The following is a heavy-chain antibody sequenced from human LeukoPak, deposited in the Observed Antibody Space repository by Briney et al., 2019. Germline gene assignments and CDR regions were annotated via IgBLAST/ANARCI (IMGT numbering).Heavy chain of an antibody. J-gene: IGHJ4*02. Sequence: SETLSLTCTVSGGSISSSSYYWGWIRQPPGKGLEWIGSIYYSGSTYYNPSLKSRVTISVDTSKNQFSLKLSSVTAADTAVYYCARHRRGSPKTGFDYWGQGTLVTVS. CDR1: GGSISSSSYY. V-gene: IGHV4-39*01. D-gene: IGHD1-1*01. CDR3: ARHRRGSPKTGFDY. CDR2: IYYSGST.